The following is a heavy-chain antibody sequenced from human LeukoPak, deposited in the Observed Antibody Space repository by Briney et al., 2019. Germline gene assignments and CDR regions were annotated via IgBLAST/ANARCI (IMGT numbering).Heavy chain of an antibody. CDR3: ARHIAVSYDAFDL. Sequence: PSETLSLTRTVSGGSHTGYYWSWIRQPPGKGLEWIGYVFYNGRTLYNPSLRSRVTISVDTSMTQFSLKLTSVTAADTAVYYCARHIAVSYDAFDLWGRGTMVSVSS. CDR1: GGSHTGYY. CDR2: VFYNGRT. V-gene: IGHV4-59*08. D-gene: IGHD6-19*01. J-gene: IGHJ3*01.